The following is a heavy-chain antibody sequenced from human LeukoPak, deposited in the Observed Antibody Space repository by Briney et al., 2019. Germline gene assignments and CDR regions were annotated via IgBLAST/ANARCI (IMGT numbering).Heavy chain of an antibody. CDR2: ISWNSGSI. D-gene: IGHD5-12*01. Sequence: GRSLRLSCAASGFTFDDYAMHWVRQAPGKGLEWVSGISWNSGSIGYADSVKGRFTISRDNAKNTLYLQMNSLRAEDMALYYCARGYGGFEYYYCYYMDVWGKGITVTVSS. J-gene: IGHJ6*03. V-gene: IGHV3-9*03. CDR3: ARGYGGFEYYYCYYMDV. CDR1: GFTFDDYA.